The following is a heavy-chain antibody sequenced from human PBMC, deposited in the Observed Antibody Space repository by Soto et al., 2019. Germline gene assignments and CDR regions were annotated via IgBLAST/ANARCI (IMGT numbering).Heavy chain of an antibody. CDR3: ARELDIAAPGTRVFDI. CDR1: GYTFTSYY. D-gene: IGHD6-13*01. V-gene: IGHV1-46*01. Sequence: ASVKVSCKASGYTFTSYYMHWVRQAPGQGLEWMGIINPSGGSTSYAQKFQGRVTMTRDTSTSTVYMELSSLRSEDTAVYYCARELDIAAPGTRVFDIWGQGTMVTVSS. CDR2: INPSGGST. J-gene: IGHJ3*02.